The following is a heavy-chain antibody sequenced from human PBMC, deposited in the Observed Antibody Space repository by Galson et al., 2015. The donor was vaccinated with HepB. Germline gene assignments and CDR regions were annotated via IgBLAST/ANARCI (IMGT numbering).Heavy chain of an antibody. CDR1: GDSVSSNSAA. CDR2: TYYRAKWYT. J-gene: IGHJ6*02. Sequence: CAISGDSVSSNSAAWNWIRHSPSRGLEWLGRTYYRAKWYTDYGVSVKSRITINPDTSKNQFPLQLTSVTPDDTAVYYCARVAGTIYYYAMDVWGQGTTVIVSS. D-gene: IGHD2-15*01. V-gene: IGHV6-1*01. CDR3: ARVAGTIYYYAMDV.